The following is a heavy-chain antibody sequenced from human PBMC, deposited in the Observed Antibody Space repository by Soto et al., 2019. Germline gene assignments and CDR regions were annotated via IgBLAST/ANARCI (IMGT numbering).Heavy chain of an antibody. CDR1: GFTFSNYA. CDR2: IRGSDGTT. D-gene: IGHD4-4*01. CDR3: AKDSLGDNYARGYLDS. J-gene: IGHJ4*02. Sequence: EVQLLESGGGLVQPGGSLRLSCAASGFTFSNYAMTWVRQAPGKGLEWVSAIRGSDGTTHYADSVMGRFTISRDNSKNTLYLQMNSLRADDTAAHYCAKDSLGDNYARGYLDSWGQGTLVTVSS. V-gene: IGHV3-23*01.